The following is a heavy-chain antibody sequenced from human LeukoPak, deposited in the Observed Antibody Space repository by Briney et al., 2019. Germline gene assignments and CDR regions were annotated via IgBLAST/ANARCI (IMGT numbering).Heavy chain of an antibody. CDR2: IYYSGST. CDR3: ARGDIVVVPAAHFYYYYYMDV. J-gene: IGHJ6*03. CDR1: GGSISSYY. Sequence: SETLSLTCTVSGGSISSYYWSWIRQPPGKGLEWIGYIYYSGSTNYNPSLKSRVTISVDTSKNQFSLKLSSVTAADTAVYYCARGDIVVVPAAHFYYYYYMDVWGKGTTVTISS. D-gene: IGHD2-2*01. V-gene: IGHV4-59*01.